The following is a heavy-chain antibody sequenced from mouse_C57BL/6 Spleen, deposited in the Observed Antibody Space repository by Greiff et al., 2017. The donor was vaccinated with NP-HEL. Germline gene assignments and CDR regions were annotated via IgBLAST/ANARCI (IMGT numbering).Heavy chain of an antibody. J-gene: IGHJ2*01. CDR1: GYTFTSYW. D-gene: IGHD1-1*01. CDR3: ARDGSSYGYFDY. Sequence: QVQLQQPGTELVKPGASVKLSCKASGYTFTSYWMHWVKQRPGQGLEWIGNINPSNGGTTYNEKFKSKATLTVDKSSSTAYMQLSSLTSEDSAVYYCARDGSSYGYFDYWGQGTTLTVSS. CDR2: INPSNGGT. V-gene: IGHV1-53*01.